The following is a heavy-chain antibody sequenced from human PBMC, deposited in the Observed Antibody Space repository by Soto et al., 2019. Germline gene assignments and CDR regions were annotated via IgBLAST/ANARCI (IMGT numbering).Heavy chain of an antibody. Sequence: GGSLRLSCAASGFTFSSYAMHWVRQAPGKGLEWVAVISYDGSNKYYADSVKGRFTISRDNSKNALYLQMNSLRAEDTAVYYCARGPSSLTRFDYWGQGTLVTVSS. CDR1: GFTFSSYA. D-gene: IGHD2-2*01. CDR2: ISYDGSNK. J-gene: IGHJ4*02. CDR3: ARGPSSLTRFDY. V-gene: IGHV3-30-3*01.